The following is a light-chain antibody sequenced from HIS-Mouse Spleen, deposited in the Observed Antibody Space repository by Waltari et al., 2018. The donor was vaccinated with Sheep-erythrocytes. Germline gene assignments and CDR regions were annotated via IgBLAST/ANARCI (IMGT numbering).Light chain of an antibody. J-gene: IGLJ3*02. V-gene: IGLV1-47*01. CDR3: AAWDDSLSGPV. CDR2: RNN. Sequence: QSALTPPPSASGTPGQRVTISCSRSSSHIGSNYVYWYQQLPGTAPKLLIYRNNQRPSGVPDRFSGSKSGTSASLAISGLRSEDEADYYCAAWDDSLSGPVFGGGTKLTVL. CDR1: SSHIGSNY.